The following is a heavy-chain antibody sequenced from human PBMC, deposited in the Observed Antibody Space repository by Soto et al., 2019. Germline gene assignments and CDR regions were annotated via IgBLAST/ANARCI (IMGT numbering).Heavy chain of an antibody. CDR1: GGSISSSSYY. D-gene: IGHD3-22*01. CDR2: IYYSGST. Sequence: SETLSLTCTVSGGSISSSSYYWGWIRQPPGKGLEWIGSIYYSGSTYYNPSLKSRVTISVDTSKNQFSLKLSSVTAADTAVYYCARQVTMIVVVIPAGFDYWGQGTLVTVS. CDR3: ARQVTMIVVVIPAGFDY. J-gene: IGHJ4*02. V-gene: IGHV4-39*01.